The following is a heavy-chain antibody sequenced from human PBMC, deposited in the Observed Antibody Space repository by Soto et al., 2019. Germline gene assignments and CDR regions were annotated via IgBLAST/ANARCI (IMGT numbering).Heavy chain of an antibody. J-gene: IGHJ4*02. CDR2: IVAGSGNT. V-gene: IGHV1-58*01. Sequence: QMQLVQSGPEVKKPGTSVKVSCKASGFTFTSSAVQWVRQARGQRPEWIGWIVAGSGNTNYAQKFQERVTITRDMSTSADYMELSSLRTEDTAVYYCAALCGGDCYGGFDYWGQGTLVTVSS. CDR1: GFTFTSSA. D-gene: IGHD2-21*02. CDR3: AALCGGDCYGGFDY.